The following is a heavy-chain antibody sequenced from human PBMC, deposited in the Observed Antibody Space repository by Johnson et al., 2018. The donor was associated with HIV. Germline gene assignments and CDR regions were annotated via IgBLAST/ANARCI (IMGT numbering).Heavy chain of an antibody. CDR3: AKDLDGDYEPVGAFDI. V-gene: IGHV3-7*01. CDR1: GFTFSTYW. D-gene: IGHD4-17*01. CDR2: IKEDGSEK. J-gene: IGHJ3*02. Sequence: VQLVESGGGLVQPGGSLRLSCAASGFTFSTYWMSWVRQAPGKGLEWVANIKEDGSEKYYGDSVKGRFNISRDNAKNSLYLQMNSLRAEDTAVYYCAKDLDGDYEPVGAFDIWGQGTMVTVSS.